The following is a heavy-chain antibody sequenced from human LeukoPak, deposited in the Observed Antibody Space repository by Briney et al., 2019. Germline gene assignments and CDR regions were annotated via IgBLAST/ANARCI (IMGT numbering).Heavy chain of an antibody. J-gene: IGHJ3*02. V-gene: IGHV3-23*01. Sequence: AGGSLRLSCAASGFTFSSYAMSWVRQAPGKGLEWVSAISGSGGSTYYADSVKGRFTISRDNSKNTLYLQMNSLRAEDTAVYYCAKAARGYCSGGSCYSDAFDIWGQGTMVTVSS. CDR1: GFTFSSYA. D-gene: IGHD2-15*01. CDR2: ISGSGGST. CDR3: AKAARGYCSGGSCYSDAFDI.